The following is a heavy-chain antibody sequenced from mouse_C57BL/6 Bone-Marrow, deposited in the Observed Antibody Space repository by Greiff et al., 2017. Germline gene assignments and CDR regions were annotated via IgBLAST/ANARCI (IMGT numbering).Heavy chain of an antibody. J-gene: IGHJ4*01. Sequence: EVKVVESGGGLVQPGGSLSLSCAASGFTFTDYYMSWVRQPPGKALEWLGFIRNKANGYTTEYSASVKGRFTISRDNSQSILYLQMNALRAEDSATYYCARVGAYYSNLYAMDYWGQGTSVTFSS. CDR3: ARVGAYYSNLYAMDY. D-gene: IGHD2-5*01. V-gene: IGHV7-3*01. CDR2: IRNKANGYTT. CDR1: GFTFTDYY.